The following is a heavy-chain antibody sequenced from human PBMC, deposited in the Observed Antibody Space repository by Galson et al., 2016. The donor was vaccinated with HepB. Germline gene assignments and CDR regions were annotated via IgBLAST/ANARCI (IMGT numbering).Heavy chain of an antibody. D-gene: IGHD3-16*01. Sequence: SLRLSCAASGFTFSGYAMSWVRQAPGKGLEWVSVITGSGGSTYYADSVKGRFTISRDNSKNTLYLQMNSLSAEDTAVYYCAKDLVVRGGGYYFDYWGQGTLVTVSS. CDR1: GFTFSGYA. V-gene: IGHV3-23*01. CDR2: ITGSGGST. J-gene: IGHJ4*02. CDR3: AKDLVVRGGGYYFDY.